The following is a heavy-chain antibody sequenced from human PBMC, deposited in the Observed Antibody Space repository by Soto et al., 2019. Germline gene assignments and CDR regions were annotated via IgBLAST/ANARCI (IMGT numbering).Heavy chain of an antibody. J-gene: IGHJ3*02. CDR2: ISGSGGST. CDR3: AKKGAVALFGDAFDI. CDR1: GFTFSSYA. D-gene: IGHD6-19*01. V-gene: IGHV3-23*01. Sequence: GESLKISCAASGFTFSSYAMSWVRQAPGKGLEWVSAISGSGGSTYYADSVKGRFTISRDNSKNTLYLQMNSLRAEDTAVYYCAKKGAVALFGDAFDIWGQGTMVTVSS.